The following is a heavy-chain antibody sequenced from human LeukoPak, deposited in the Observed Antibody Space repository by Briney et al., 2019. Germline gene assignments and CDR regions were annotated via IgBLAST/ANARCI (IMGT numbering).Heavy chain of an antibody. V-gene: IGHV1-2*02. CDR3: ARDLGDGYKDNWFDP. J-gene: IGHJ5*02. CDR2: INPNSGGT. CDR1: GYTFTSYD. Sequence: ASVKVSCKASGYTFTSYDINWVRQATGQGLEWMGWINPNSGGTNYAQKFQGRVTMTRDTSISTAYMELSRLRSDDTAVYYCARDLGDGYKDNWFDPWGQGTLVTVSS. D-gene: IGHD5-24*01.